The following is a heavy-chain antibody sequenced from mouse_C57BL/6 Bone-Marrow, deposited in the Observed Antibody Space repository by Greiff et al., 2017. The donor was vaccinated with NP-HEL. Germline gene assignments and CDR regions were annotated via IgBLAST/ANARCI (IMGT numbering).Heavy chain of an antibody. V-gene: IGHV5-4*03. CDR2: ISDGGSYT. Sequence: EVKLVESGGGSVKPGGSLKLSCAASGFTFSSYAMSWVRQTPEKRLEWVATISDGGSYTYYPDNVKGRFTISRDNAKNNLYLQMSHLKSEDTAMYYCARPPLAYWGQGTLVTVSA. J-gene: IGHJ3*01. CDR3: ARPPLAY. CDR1: GFTFSSYA.